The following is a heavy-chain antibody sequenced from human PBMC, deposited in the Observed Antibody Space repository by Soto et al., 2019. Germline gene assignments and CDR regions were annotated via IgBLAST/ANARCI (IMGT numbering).Heavy chain of an antibody. J-gene: IGHJ4*02. CDR2: ISSSSSTI. CDR1: GFTFSSYS. CDR3: ARGGGDYYDSSGYYDY. V-gene: IGHV3-48*04. D-gene: IGHD3-22*01. Sequence: GGSLRLSCAASGFTFSSYSMNWVRQAPGKGLEWVSYISSSSSTIYYADSVKGRFTISRDNAKNSLYLQMNSLRAEDTAVYYCARGGGDYYDSSGYYDYWGQGTLVTVSS.